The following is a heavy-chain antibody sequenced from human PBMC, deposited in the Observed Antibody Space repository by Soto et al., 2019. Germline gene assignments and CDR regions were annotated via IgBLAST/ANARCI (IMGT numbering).Heavy chain of an antibody. D-gene: IGHD3-3*01. V-gene: IGHV4-39*01. CDR3: ARDFAYFDS. CDR2: IYYSGST. CDR1: GDSISRSSYY. Sequence: PSETLSLTCTVSGDSISRSSYYWGWIRQPPGKGPEWIGSIYYSGSTYYNPSLKSRVAMSVDASKNQFSLKVTSVTAADTAVYFCARDFAYFDSWGQGTLVTVSS. J-gene: IGHJ4*02.